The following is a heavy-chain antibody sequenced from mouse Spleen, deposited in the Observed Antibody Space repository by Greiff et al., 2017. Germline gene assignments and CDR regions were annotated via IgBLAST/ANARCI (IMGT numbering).Heavy chain of an antibody. D-gene: IGHD3-2*02. V-gene: IGHV1-69*01. CDR1: GYTFTSYW. CDR2: IDPSDSYT. CDR3: ARGRQLRLRVYAMDY. J-gene: IGHJ4*01. Sequence: QVQLKQPGAELVMPGASVKLSCKASGYTFTSYWMHWVKQRPGQGLEWIGEIDPSDSYTNYNQKFKGKATLTVDKSSSTAYMQLSSLTSEDSAVYYCARGRQLRLRVYAMDYWGQGTSVTVSS.